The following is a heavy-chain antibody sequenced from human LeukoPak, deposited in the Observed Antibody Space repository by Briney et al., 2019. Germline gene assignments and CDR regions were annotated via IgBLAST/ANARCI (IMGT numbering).Heavy chain of an antibody. CDR2: MNPNSGNT. CDR3: ARPGAQYYYYYYMDV. D-gene: IGHD4/OR15-4a*01. V-gene: IGHV1-8*01. J-gene: IGHJ6*03. Sequence: GASVKVSCKASGYTFTSYDINWVRQATGQGLEWMGWMNPNSGNTGYAQKFQGRVTMTRNTSIGTAYMELSSLRSEDTAVYYCARPGAQYYYYYYMDVWGKGTTVTVSS. CDR1: GYTFTSYD.